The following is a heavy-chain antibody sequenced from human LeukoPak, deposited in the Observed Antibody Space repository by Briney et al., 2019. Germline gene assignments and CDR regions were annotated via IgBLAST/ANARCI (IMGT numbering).Heavy chain of an antibody. CDR1: GFTFSYYA. CDR2: ISYDGSNK. V-gene: IGHV3-30-3*01. D-gene: IGHD3-10*01. CDR3: ARAQNYYNSPFSY. J-gene: IGHJ4*02. Sequence: GGSLRLSCAASGFTFSYYAMHWVRQAPGKGLEWVAIISYDGSNKYHADSVKGRFTISRDNSQNTLYLQMSSLRAEDTAVYYCARAQNYYNSPFSYWGQGTLVTVSS.